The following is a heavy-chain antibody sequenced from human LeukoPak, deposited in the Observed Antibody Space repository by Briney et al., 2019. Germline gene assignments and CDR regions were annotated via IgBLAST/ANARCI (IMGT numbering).Heavy chain of an antibody. V-gene: IGHV1-2*02. CDR2: INPNSGGT. D-gene: IGHD2-21*02. J-gene: IGHJ4*02. CDR3: ARFSSLAYCGGDCYSAYYFDY. CDR1: GYTFTGYY. Sequence: ASVKVSCKASGYTFTGYYMHWVRQAPGQGLEWMGWINPNSGGTNSAQKFQGRVTMTRDTSISTAYMALSSLRSDDTAVYYCARFSSLAYCGGDCYSAYYFDYWAQGTLVTVSS.